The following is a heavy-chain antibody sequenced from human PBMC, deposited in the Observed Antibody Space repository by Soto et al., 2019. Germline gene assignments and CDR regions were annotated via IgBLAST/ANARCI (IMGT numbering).Heavy chain of an antibody. CDR3: ARVTPSYYYYGMDV. D-gene: IGHD2-15*01. Sequence: RASVKVSCKASGYTFTRNGISWVRQAPGQGLEWMGWISAYNGNTNYAQKLQGRVTMTTDTSTSTAYMELRSLRSDDTAVYYCARVTPSYYYYGMDVWGQGTTVTVSS. V-gene: IGHV1-18*01. CDR1: GYTFTRNG. CDR2: ISAYNGNT. J-gene: IGHJ6*02.